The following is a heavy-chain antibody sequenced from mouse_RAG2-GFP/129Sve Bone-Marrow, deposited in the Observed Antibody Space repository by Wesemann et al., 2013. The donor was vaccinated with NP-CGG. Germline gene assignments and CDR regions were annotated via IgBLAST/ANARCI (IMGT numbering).Heavy chain of an antibody. CDR2: ISSGGSYT. V-gene: IGHV5-6-4*01. CDR3: TRDEGLYGYGYFDV. D-gene: IGHD2-10*02. Sequence: LEWVATISSGGSYTYYPDSVKGRFTISRDNAKNTLYLQMSSLKSEDTAMYYCTRDEGLYGYGYFDVWGAGTTVTVSS. J-gene: IGHJ1*01.